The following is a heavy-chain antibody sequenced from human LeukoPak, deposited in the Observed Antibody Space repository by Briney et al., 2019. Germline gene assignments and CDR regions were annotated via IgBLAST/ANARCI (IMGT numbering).Heavy chain of an antibody. D-gene: IGHD5-18*01. CDR2: IRYDGSNK. J-gene: IGHJ1*01. CDR3: AKDEDTAMDQYFQH. CDR1: GFTFSSYG. Sequence: GGSLRLSCAASGFTFSSYGMHWVRQAPGKGLEWVAFIRYDGSNKYYADSVKGRFTISRDNSKNTLYLQMNSLRAEDTAVYYCAKDEDTAMDQYFQHWGQGTLVTVSS. V-gene: IGHV3-30*02.